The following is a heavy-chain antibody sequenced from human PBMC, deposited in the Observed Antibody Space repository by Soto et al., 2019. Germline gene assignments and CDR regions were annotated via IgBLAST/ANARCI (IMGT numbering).Heavy chain of an antibody. V-gene: IGHV1-69*06. CDR1: GGTFSSYA. J-gene: IGHJ4*02. D-gene: IGHD2-21*02. CDR2: IIPIFGTA. Sequence: SVKVSCKASGGTFSSYAMNWVRQAPGQGLECMGGIIPIFGTANYAQKFQGRVTITADKSTSTAYMELSSLRSEDTAVYYCARLPEDFYSGGDCSAYWGQGTLVTVPS. CDR3: ARLPEDFYSGGDCSAY.